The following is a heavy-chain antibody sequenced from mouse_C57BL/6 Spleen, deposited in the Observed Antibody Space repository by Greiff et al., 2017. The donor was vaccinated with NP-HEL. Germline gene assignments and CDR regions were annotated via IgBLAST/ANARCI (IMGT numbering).Heavy chain of an antibody. J-gene: IGHJ2*01. D-gene: IGHD1-1*01. V-gene: IGHV14-4*01. Sequence: EVKLQESGAELVRPGASVKLSCTASGFNIKDDYMHWVKQRPEQGLEWIGWIDPENGDTEYASKFQGKATITADTSSNTAYLQLSSLTSEDTAVYYCTTEGGYYGSRGYWGQGTTLTVSS. CDR3: TTEGGYYGSRGY. CDR2: IDPENGDT. CDR1: GFNIKDDY.